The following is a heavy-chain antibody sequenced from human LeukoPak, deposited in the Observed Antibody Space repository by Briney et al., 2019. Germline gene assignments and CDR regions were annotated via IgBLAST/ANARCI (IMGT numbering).Heavy chain of an antibody. CDR2: ISTTGGST. V-gene: IGHV3-23*01. Sequence: PGGSLRLSCAASGFTFSNYAMSWVRQAPGKGLEWVSVISTTGGSTDNADSVKGRFTISRDNSKSTLYLQTNSLRAEDTAVYYCAKKDCSTTSCYKAFDSWGQGTLVTVSS. CDR3: AKKDCSTTSCYKAFDS. J-gene: IGHJ4*02. CDR1: GFTFSNYA. D-gene: IGHD2-2*02.